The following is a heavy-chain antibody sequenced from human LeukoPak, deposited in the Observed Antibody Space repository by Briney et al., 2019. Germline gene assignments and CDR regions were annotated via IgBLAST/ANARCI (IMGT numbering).Heavy chain of an antibody. V-gene: IGHV1-24*01. CDR3: ATETGNCYFYS. Sequence: ASVTVSFKVSVYTLTELSMHWVRQAPGKGLEWMGGFDPEDDEIIYAQRFQGRVTMTEDASTDTAYMELRRLRSEDTAVYYCATETGNCYFYSWGQETVVSVSS. J-gene: IGHJ4*02. D-gene: IGHD1-7*01. CDR1: VYTLTELS. CDR2: FDPEDDEI.